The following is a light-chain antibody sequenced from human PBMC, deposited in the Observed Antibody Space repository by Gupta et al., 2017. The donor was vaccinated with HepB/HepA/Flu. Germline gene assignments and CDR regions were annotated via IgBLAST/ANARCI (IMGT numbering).Light chain of an antibody. V-gene: IGLV1-47*01. J-gene: IGLJ2*01. CDR3: ATGDDSLNNVV. CDR2: RNN. Sequence: QSVLTQPPSASATPAQRVTISCSATSPHIGGNFVYWYQQFPGTAPNLLIYRNNQRPSGVPDRFSGSKSGTSASLAISGLRAEDEIDYYCATGDDSLNNVVFGGGTKLTVL. CDR1: SPHIGGNF.